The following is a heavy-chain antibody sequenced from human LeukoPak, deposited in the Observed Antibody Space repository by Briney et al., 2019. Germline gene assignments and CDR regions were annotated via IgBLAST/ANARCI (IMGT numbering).Heavy chain of an antibody. V-gene: IGHV4-34*01. CDR2: INHSGST. J-gene: IGHJ4*02. Sequence: SETLSLTCAVYGGSFSGYFWSWIRQPPGKGLEWIGEINHSGSTNYNPSLKSRVTISLDTSKNQFSLKLSSVTAADTAVYYCARGRPHYGGGGYYTNWGKEPLATAPS. CDR1: GGSFSGYF. D-gene: IGHD3-10*01. CDR3: ARGRPHYGGGGYYTN.